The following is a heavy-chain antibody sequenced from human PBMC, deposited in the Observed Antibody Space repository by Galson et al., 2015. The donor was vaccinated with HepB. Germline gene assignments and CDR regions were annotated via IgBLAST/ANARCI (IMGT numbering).Heavy chain of an antibody. V-gene: IGHV1-18*04. J-gene: IGHJ6*02. Sequence: SVKVSCKASGYTFTSYGISWVRQAPGRGLEWMGWISAYNGNTNYAQKLQGRVTMTTDTSTSTAYMELRSLRSDDTAVYYCARYCSGGSCYLYGMDVWGQGTTVTVSS. CDR3: ARYCSGGSCYLYGMDV. D-gene: IGHD2-15*01. CDR1: GYTFTSYG. CDR2: ISAYNGNT.